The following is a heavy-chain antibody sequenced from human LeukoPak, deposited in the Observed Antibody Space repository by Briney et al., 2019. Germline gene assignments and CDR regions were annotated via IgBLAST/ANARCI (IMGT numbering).Heavy chain of an antibody. CDR3: ARETADDYGDSCSFDD. CDR2: ISSSSSYI. D-gene: IGHD4-17*01. Sequence: GGSLRLSCAASGFTFSSYSMNWVRQAPGKGLEWVSSISSSSSYIYYADSVKGRFTISRDNAKNSLYLQMNSLRAEDTAVYYCARETADDYGDSCSFDDWGQGTLVTVSS. V-gene: IGHV3-21*01. CDR1: GFTFSSYS. J-gene: IGHJ4*02.